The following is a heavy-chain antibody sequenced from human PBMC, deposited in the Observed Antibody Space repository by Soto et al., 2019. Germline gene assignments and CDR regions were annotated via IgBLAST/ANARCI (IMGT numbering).Heavy chain of an antibody. V-gene: IGHV4-34*01. CDR1: GGSFSGYY. D-gene: IGHD4-17*01. Sequence: PSETLSLTCAVYGGSFSGYYWSWIRQPPGKGLEWIGEINHSGSTNYNPSLKSRVTISVDTSKNQFSLKLSPVTAADTAVYYCARLAPVRGDKDYWGQGTLVTVSS. CDR2: INHSGST. J-gene: IGHJ4*02. CDR3: ARLAPVRGDKDY.